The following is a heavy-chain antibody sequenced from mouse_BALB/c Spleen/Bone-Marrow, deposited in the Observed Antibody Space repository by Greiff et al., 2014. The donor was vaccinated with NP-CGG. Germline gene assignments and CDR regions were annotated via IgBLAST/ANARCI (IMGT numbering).Heavy chain of an antibody. J-gene: IGHJ4*01. D-gene: IGHD1-1*02. CDR3: ARGGHDFYVDC. Sequence: QVQLQQSGAELGMPGASVKMSCKASGYTFTDNWIYWVKQRPGQGLEWIGAIDTSDSYTNYNQKFMGKASLTVDASSSTAYVQVSSLTSDDSAVYYCARGGHDFYVDCWGQGTSVTVSS. V-gene: IGHV1-69*01. CDR2: IDTSDSYT. CDR1: GYTFTDNW.